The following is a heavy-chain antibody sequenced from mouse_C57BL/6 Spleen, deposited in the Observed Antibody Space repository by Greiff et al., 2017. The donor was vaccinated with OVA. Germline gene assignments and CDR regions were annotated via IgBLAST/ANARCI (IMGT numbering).Heavy chain of an antibody. CDR2: IDPETGGT. Sequence: VQLQQSGAELVRPGASVTLSCKASGYTFTDYEMHWVKQTPVHGLEWIGAIDPETGGTAYNQKFKGKAILTADKSSSTAYMELRSLTSEDSAVYYCTRRSHHYGSSYGYFDVWGTGTTVTVSS. CDR1: GYTFTDYE. CDR3: TRRSHHYGSSYGYFDV. V-gene: IGHV1-15*01. D-gene: IGHD1-1*01. J-gene: IGHJ1*03.